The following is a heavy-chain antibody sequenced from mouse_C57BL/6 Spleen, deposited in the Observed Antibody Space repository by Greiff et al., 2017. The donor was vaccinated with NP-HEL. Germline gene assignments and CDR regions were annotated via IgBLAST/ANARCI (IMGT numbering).Heavy chain of an antibody. CDR2: IYPGDGDT. J-gene: IGHJ3*01. Sequence: QVQLQQSGPELVKPGASVKISCKASGYAFSSSWMNWVKQRPGKGLEWIGRIYPGDGDTNYNGKFKGKATLTADKSSSTAYMQLSSLTSEDSAVYFCAREDPDGYCFAYWGQGTLVTVSA. CDR3: AREDPDGYCFAY. CDR1: GYAFSSSW. D-gene: IGHD2-3*01. V-gene: IGHV1-82*01.